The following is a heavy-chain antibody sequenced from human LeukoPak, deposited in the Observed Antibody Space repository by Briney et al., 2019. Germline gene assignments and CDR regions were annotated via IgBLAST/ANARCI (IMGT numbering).Heavy chain of an antibody. J-gene: IGHJ4*02. CDR2: ISYDGSNK. D-gene: IGHD2-2*01. V-gene: IGHV3-30*04. CDR1: GFTFSSYA. CDR3: ARVGKQYQLPTDY. Sequence: GRSLRLSCAASGFTFSSYAMHWVRQAPGKGLEWVAVISYDGSNKYYADSVKGRFTISRDNSKNTLHLQMNSLRAEDTAVYYCARVGKQYQLPTDYWGQGTLVTVSS.